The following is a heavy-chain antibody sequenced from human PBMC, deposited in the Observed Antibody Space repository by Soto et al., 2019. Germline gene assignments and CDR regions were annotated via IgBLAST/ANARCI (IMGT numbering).Heavy chain of an antibody. J-gene: IGHJ4*01. CDR1: GGSITSYY. V-gene: IGHV4-59*01. D-gene: IGHD3-10*01. CDR3: ARRWSGTDY. CDR2: IHNSGST. Sequence: QVQLQESGPGLVKPSETLSLTCTVSGGSITSYYWSWIRQPPGKGLEWIGYIHNSGSTSYNPSLQSRVTISADVSKNQFSLHLRSVTAADTAVYYCARRWSGTDYWGHGTLVTVAS.